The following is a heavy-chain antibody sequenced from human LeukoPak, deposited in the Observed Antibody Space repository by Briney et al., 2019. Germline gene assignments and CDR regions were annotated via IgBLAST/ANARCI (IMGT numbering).Heavy chain of an antibody. CDR2: ISSSSTI. CDR3: ARGIQLWSYYYYGVDV. V-gene: IGHV3-48*02. J-gene: IGHJ6*02. Sequence: PGGSLRLSCAASGFAFSTYSMNWVRQAPGKGLEWVSYISSSSTIYYADSVKGRFTISRDNAKNSLYLQMSSPRDEDTAVYYCARGIQLWSYYYYGVDVWGLGTTVTVSS. CDR1: GFAFSTYS. D-gene: IGHD5-18*01.